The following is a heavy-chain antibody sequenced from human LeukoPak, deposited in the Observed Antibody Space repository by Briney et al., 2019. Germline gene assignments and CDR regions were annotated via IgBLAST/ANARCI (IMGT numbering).Heavy chain of an antibody. CDR3: AKGRWGLTINNFDI. CDR1: GFTFSSYG. Sequence: GGSLRLSCAASGFTFSSYGMNWVRQAPGKGLEWVAFIRYDGRNKYYADSVEGRFTISRDNSKNTLYLQINSLRGEDTAVYYCAKGRWGLTINNFDIWGQGTMVTVSS. CDR2: IRYDGRNK. D-gene: IGHD3-9*01. V-gene: IGHV3-30*02. J-gene: IGHJ3*02.